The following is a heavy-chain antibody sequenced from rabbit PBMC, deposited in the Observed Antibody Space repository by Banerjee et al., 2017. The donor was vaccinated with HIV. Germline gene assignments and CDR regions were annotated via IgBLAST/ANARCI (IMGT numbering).Heavy chain of an antibody. CDR2: IVTGSSGST. D-gene: IGHD6-1*01. J-gene: IGHJ4*01. Sequence: QEQLEESGGDLVKPGASLTLTCTASGFTISSSYSICWVRQAPGKGLEWIGCIVTGSSGSTYYASWAKGRFTISKTSSTTVTLQMTSLTAADTATYFCAGVHYSSFFLDAYAYFNLWGPGTLVTVS. V-gene: IGHV1S45*01. CDR3: AGVHYSSFFLDAYAYFNL. CDR1: GFTISSSYS.